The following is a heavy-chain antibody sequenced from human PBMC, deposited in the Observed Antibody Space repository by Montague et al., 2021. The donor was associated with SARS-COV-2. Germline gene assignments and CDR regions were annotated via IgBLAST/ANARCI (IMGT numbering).Heavy chain of an antibody. CDR1: GGFFSTYS. CDR3: ARLGDGVVPSPILGAGPYYSYYYMDV. J-gene: IGHJ6*03. D-gene: IGHD2-2*02. CDR2: IHHGGST. Sequence: SETLSLTCAVHGGFFSTYSWNWIRQPPGKGLEWIGEIHHGGSTNYNPSLKSRVTISADTSKNQFSLKLTSVAAADTAVYYCARLGDGVVPSPILGAGPYYSYYYMDVWGKGTTVTVSS. V-gene: IGHV4-34*01.